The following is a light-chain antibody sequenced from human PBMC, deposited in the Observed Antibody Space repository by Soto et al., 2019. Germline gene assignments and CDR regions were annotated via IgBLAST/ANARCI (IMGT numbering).Light chain of an antibody. CDR3: QQYGNSPQK. Sequence: EIVLTQSPGTLSLSPGERVTLSCRASQSVNSSYLAWYQHKPGQAPRLLIYGASTRATGIPDRFSGSGSGTDFTLTIARLEPGDVAVYYCQQYGNSPQKFGQGTKVDIK. CDR1: QSVNSSY. V-gene: IGKV3-20*01. CDR2: GAS. J-gene: IGKJ1*01.